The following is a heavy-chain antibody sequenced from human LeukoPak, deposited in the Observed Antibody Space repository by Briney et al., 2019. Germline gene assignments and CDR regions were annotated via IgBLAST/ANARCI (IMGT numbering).Heavy chain of an antibody. D-gene: IGHD2-2*02. J-gene: IGHJ4*02. CDR1: GFTFSNYA. CDR2: ISGSGDKT. V-gene: IGHV3-23*01. CDR3: AKDEMYCSTTSCYNIY. Sequence: GGSLRLSCAASGFTFSNYAMTWVRQAPGKGLEWVPIISGSGDKTYYADSVKGRFTISRDNSKNTLNLQMNSLIAEETAVYYCAKDEMYCSTTSCYNIYWGQGSLVTVSS.